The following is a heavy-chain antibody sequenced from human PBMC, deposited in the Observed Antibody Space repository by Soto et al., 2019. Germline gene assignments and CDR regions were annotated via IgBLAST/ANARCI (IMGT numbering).Heavy chain of an antibody. J-gene: IGHJ4*02. CDR1: GFTFSSYG. CDR2: IWYDGSNK. Sequence: GGSLRLSCAASGFTFSSYGMHWVRQAPGKGLEWVAVIWYDGSNKYYADSVKGRFTISRDNSKNTLYLQMNSLRAEDTAVYYCARASSTGTKVDYFEYWGQGTLVTVSS. CDR3: ARASSTGTKVDYFEY. V-gene: IGHV3-33*01. D-gene: IGHD1-1*01.